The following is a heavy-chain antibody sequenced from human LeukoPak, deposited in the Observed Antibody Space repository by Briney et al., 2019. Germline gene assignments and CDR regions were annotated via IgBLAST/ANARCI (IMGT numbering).Heavy chain of an antibody. CDR1: GFTLSDYY. Sequence: GGSLRLSCAASGFTLSDYYMSWLRQAPGKGLEWVSFISSSGSTKYYADSVKGRFAISRDNTKNSLYLQMSSLRAEDTAVYYCARERTPKYFYGSGTFDRYYDYWGQGTLVTVSS. J-gene: IGHJ4*02. V-gene: IGHV3-11*04. D-gene: IGHD3-10*01. CDR2: ISSSGSTK. CDR3: ARERTPKYFYGSGTFDRYYDY.